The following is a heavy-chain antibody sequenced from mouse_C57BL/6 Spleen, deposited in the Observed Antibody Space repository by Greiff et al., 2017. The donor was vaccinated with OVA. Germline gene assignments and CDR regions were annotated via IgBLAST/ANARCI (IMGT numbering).Heavy chain of an antibody. CDR3: ARGTTVVATDYFDY. V-gene: IGHV1-81*01. D-gene: IGHD1-1*01. J-gene: IGHJ2*01. Sequence: QVQLQQSGAELARPGASVKLSCKASGYTFTSYGISWVKQRTGQGLEWIGEIYPRSGNTYYNEKFKGKATLTADKSSSTAYMWLRSLTSEDSAVYFCARGTTVVATDYFDYWGQGTTLTVSS. CDR2: IYPRSGNT. CDR1: GYTFTSYG.